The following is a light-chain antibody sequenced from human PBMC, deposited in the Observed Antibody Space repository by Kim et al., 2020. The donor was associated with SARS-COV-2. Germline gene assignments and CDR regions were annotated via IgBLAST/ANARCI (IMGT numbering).Light chain of an antibody. Sequence: EIVMTQSPATLSVSPGERATLSCRASQSVSSNLAWYQQKPGQAPRLLIYGASTRATGIPGRFSGSGSGTEFTLTISSLQSEDFAVYSCQQYNNWPPITFGQGTRLEIK. CDR1: QSVSSN. J-gene: IGKJ5*01. CDR3: QQYNNWPPIT. CDR2: GAS. V-gene: IGKV3-15*01.